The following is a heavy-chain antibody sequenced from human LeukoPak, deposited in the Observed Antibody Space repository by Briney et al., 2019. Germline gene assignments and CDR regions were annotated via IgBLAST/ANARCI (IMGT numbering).Heavy chain of an antibody. CDR3: AGGGVGIFDY. Sequence: GGSLRLSCAASGFTFSSYSMNWVRQAPGKGLEWVSYISSSSSTIYYADSVKGRFTISRDNAKNSLYLQMNSLRAEDTAVYYCAGGGVGIFDYWGQGTLVTVSS. V-gene: IGHV3-48*01. D-gene: IGHD3-16*01. J-gene: IGHJ4*02. CDR1: GFTFSSYS. CDR2: ISSSSSTI.